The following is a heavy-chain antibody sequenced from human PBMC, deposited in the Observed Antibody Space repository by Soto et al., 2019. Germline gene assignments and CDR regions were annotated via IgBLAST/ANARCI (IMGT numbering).Heavy chain of an antibody. J-gene: IGHJ4*02. CDR3: ARVTTVYYDILTDY. CDR1: GGSVSSGSYY. CDR2: IYYSGST. D-gene: IGHD3-22*01. Sequence: PSETLSLTCTVSGGSVSSGSYYWSWIRQPPGKGLEWIGYIYYSGSTNYNPSLKSRVTISVDTSKNQFSLKLSSVTAADTAVYYCARVTTVYYDILTDYWGQGTLVTVSS. V-gene: IGHV4-61*01.